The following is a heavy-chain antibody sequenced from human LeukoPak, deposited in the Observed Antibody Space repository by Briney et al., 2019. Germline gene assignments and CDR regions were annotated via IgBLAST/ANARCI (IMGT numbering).Heavy chain of an antibody. CDR3: ARDQYYYGSGNTLDI. V-gene: IGHV3-30-3*01. CDR2: ISYDGSNK. CDR1: GFTFSSYA. Sequence: GGSLRLSCAASGFTFSSYAMHWVRQAPGKGLEWVAVISYDGSNKYYADSVKGRFTISRDNAKNSLYLQMNSLRAEDTAVYYCARDQYYYGSGNTLDIWGQGTMVTVSS. J-gene: IGHJ3*02. D-gene: IGHD3-10*01.